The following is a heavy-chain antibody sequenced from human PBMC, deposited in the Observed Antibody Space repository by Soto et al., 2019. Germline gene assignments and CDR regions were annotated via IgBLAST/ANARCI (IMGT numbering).Heavy chain of an antibody. D-gene: IGHD2-15*01. CDR2: ISGSGGST. J-gene: IGHJ5*02. CDR3: AKVTDSVGLVAAGWFDP. V-gene: IGHV3-23*01. CDR1: GFTFSSYA. Sequence: GGYLRLSCAASGFTFSSYAMSWARQAPGKGLEWVSAISGSGGSTYYADSVKGRFTISRDNSKNTLYLQMNSLRAEDTAVYYCAKVTDSVGLVAAGWFDPWGQGTLVTVSS.